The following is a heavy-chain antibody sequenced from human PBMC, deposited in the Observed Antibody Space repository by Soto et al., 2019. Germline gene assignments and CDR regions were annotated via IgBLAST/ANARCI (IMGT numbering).Heavy chain of an antibody. CDR2: IWYDGNNK. J-gene: IGHJ6*03. D-gene: IGHD6-6*01. CDR1: GFTFSNNA. CDR3: ARDCRIAVRSGSMDV. V-gene: IGHV3-33*01. Sequence: QVQLVESGGGVVQPVRSLRLSCAASGFTFSNNAMHWVRQAPGKGLEWVAVIWYDGNNKYYADSVKGRFTISRDNSKNTLYLQMNSLRAEDTAVYYCARDCRIAVRSGSMDVWGKGTTVTVSS.